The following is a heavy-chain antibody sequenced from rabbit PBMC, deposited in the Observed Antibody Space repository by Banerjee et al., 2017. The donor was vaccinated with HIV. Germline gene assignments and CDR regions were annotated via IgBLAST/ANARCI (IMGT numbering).Heavy chain of an antibody. CDR1: GFSFSSSYW. V-gene: IGHV1S45*01. J-gene: IGHJ4*01. CDR3: ARSDGGATGDGNL. D-gene: IGHD2-1*01. CDR2: IYTGSGST. Sequence: EESGGGLVQPEGSLTLTCTASGFSFSSSYWICWVRQAPGKGLEWIGCIYTGSGSTYYASWAKGRFTVSKTSSTTVTLQMTSLTAADTATYFCARSDGGATGDGNLWGPGTLVTVS.